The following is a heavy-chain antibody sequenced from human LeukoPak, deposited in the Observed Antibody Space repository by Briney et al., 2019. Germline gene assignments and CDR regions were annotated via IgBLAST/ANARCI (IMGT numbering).Heavy chain of an antibody. CDR3: ARDPTSGMVYYDSSGLFDY. V-gene: IGHV3-30*04. Sequence: GGSLRLSCAASGFTFSSYAMHWVRQAPGKGLEWVAVISYDGSNKYYADSVKGRFTISRDNSKNTLYLQMNSLRAEDTAVYYCARDPTSGMVYYDSSGLFDYWGQGTLVTVSS. CDR1: GFTFSSYA. D-gene: IGHD3-22*01. J-gene: IGHJ4*02. CDR2: ISYDGSNK.